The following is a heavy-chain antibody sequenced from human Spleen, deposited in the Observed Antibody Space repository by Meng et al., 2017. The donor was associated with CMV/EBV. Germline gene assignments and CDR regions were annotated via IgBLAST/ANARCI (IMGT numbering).Heavy chain of an antibody. Sequence: SQTLSLTCTVYGGSFSGYYWSWIRQPPGKGLEWIGTIYYGGSTYYNPSLESRVTISVDTSKNQFSLKLSSVTAADTAVYYCAHGDYVDYWGQGTLVTVSS. CDR1: GGSFSGYY. CDR3: AHGDYVDY. J-gene: IGHJ4*02. V-gene: IGHV4-59*04. CDR2: IYYGGST. D-gene: IGHD4-17*01.